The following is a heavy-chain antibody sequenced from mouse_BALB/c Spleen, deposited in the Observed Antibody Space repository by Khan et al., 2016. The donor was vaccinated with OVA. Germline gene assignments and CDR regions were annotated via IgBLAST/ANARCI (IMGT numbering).Heavy chain of an antibody. J-gene: IGHJ3*01. CDR3: TTRELYGIFPY. V-gene: IGHV1-7*01. Sequence: QVQLKQSGAELAQPGASVKMSCKTSGYTFTTYWMHWVKQRPGQGLEWIGYINPSTGYTEYNQRLKDQATLTTDDSYSTAYIQLSRLTSDDSAVYYCTTRELYGIFPYWGQGTLVTVSA. CDR2: INPSTGYT. CDR1: GYTFTTYW. D-gene: IGHD2-1*01.